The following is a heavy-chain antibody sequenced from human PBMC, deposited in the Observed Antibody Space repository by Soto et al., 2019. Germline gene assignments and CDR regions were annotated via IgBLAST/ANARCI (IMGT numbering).Heavy chain of an antibody. J-gene: IGHJ1*01. D-gene: IGHD5-12*01. V-gene: IGHV3-48*01. CDR2: ISSSSSTI. CDR1: GFTFSSYI. Sequence: PGGSLILSCAASGFTFSSYIMNWVRQDPGKGLEWVPCISSSSSTIYYADSVKGRFTISRDNAKNSLYLQMNSLRAEDAAVYYCARESGYDLTAEYFQHWGQGTLVTVSS. CDR3: ARESGYDLTAEYFQH.